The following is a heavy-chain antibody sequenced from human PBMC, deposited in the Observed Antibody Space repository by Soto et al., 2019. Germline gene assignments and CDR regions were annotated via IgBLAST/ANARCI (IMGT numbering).Heavy chain of an antibody. CDR1: GFTVSSNY. D-gene: IGHD4-4*01. Sequence: GGSLRLSCAASGFTVSSNYMSWVRQAPGKGLEWVSIIYSGSSTYYADSVKGRFTISRDNSKNTLYLQMNSLRAGDTAVYYCAFIMVTTPPYYYYGMDVWGQGTTVTVAS. J-gene: IGHJ6*02. CDR2: IYSGSST. CDR3: AFIMVTTPPYYYYGMDV. V-gene: IGHV3-66*01.